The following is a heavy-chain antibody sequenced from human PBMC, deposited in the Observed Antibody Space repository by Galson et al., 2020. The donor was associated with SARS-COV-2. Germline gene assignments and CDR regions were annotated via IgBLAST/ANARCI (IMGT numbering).Heavy chain of an antibody. CDR1: GFTFSSYG. CDR2: ISYDGSNK. V-gene: IGHV3-30*18. Sequence: TGGSLRLSCAASGFTFSSYGMHWVRQAPGKGLEWVAVISYDGSNKYYADSVKGRFTISRDNSKNTLYLQMNSLRAEDTAVYYCAKTAALYYDFLSGYSYFDYWGQGTLVTVAS. CDR3: AKTAALYYDFLSGYSYFDY. J-gene: IGHJ4*02. D-gene: IGHD3-3*01.